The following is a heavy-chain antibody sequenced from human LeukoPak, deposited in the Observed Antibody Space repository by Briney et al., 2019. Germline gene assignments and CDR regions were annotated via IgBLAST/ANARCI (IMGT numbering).Heavy chain of an antibody. CDR2: IYASGST. J-gene: IGHJ3*02. CDR1: GGSISNLNYY. CDR3: ARRSGNSAFDI. Sequence: SETLSLTCTVSGGSISNLNYYWSWIRQPAGKGLEWIGRIYASGSTNYNPSLKSRVTISVDTSKNQFSLKLSSVTAADTAVYYCARRSGNSAFDIWGQGTMVTVSS. D-gene: IGHD3-10*01. V-gene: IGHV4-61*02.